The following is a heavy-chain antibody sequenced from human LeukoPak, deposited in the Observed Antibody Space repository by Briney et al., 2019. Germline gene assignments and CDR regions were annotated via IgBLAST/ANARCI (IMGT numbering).Heavy chain of an antibody. CDR3: AREDGGSYPLDDAFDI. D-gene: IGHD1-26*01. J-gene: IGHJ3*02. Sequence: ASVKVSCKASGYTFTSYGISWVRQAPGQGLEWMGWISAYNGNTNYAQKLQGRVTMTTDTSTSTAYMELRSLRSDDTAVYYCAREDGGSYPLDDAFDIWGQGTMVTVSS. V-gene: IGHV1-18*01. CDR1: GYTFTSYG. CDR2: ISAYNGNT.